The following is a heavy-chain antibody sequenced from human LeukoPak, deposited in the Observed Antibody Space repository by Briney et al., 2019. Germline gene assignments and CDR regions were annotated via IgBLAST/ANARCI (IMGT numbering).Heavy chain of an antibody. D-gene: IGHD6-6*01. CDR2: ISGSGGST. CDR3: AKPVGSSPFFNRYLDY. J-gene: IGHJ4*02. Sequence: GGSLRLSCAASGFTFSSYAMSWVRQAPGKGLEWVSAISGSGGSTYYADSVKGRFTISRDNSKNTLYLQMNSLRAEDTAVYYCAKPVGSSPFFNRYLDYWGQGTLVTVSS. CDR1: GFTFSSYA. V-gene: IGHV3-23*01.